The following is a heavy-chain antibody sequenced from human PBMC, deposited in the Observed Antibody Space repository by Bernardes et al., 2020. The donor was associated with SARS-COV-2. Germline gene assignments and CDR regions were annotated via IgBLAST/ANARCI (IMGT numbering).Heavy chain of an antibody. CDR2: IYSGGYT. D-gene: IGHD6-19*01. V-gene: IGHV3-53*01. CDR3: ARIDEVTGRDY. CDR1: GFIVSANY. Sequence: GGSLRLSCAASGFIVSANYMSWVRQAPGRGLEWVSVIYSGGYTTYADSVKGRFAISRDSSKNTVYLQMNSLRAEDTAVYYCARIDEVTGRDYWGQGTLVTVSS. J-gene: IGHJ4*02.